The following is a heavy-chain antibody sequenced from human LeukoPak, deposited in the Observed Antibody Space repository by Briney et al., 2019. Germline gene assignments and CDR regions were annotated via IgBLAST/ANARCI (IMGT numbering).Heavy chain of an antibody. Sequence: ASVTVSFTASGYTFTGYYMHWVRQAPGQGLEWLGWINPNSGGTNYAQKFQGRVTMTRDTSISTAYMELSRLRSDDTAVYYCASSVGWEPLSYWDQGTLVTVSS. V-gene: IGHV1-2*02. CDR3: ASSVGWEPLSY. D-gene: IGHD1-26*01. CDR1: GYTFTGYY. CDR2: INPNSGGT. J-gene: IGHJ4*02.